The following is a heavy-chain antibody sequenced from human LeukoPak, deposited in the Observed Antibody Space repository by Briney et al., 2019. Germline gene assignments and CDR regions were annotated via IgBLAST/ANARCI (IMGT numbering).Heavy chain of an antibody. D-gene: IGHD2-15*01. J-gene: IGHJ6*02. CDR3: ASRYCSGGSCYGHYYYYYGMDV. CDR2: IYYSGST. V-gene: IGHV4-31*03. Sequence: PSETLSLTCTVSGGSISSGGYYWSWIRQHPGEGLEWIGYIYYSGSTYYNPSLKSRVTISVDTSKNQFSLKLSSVTAADTAVYYCASRYCSGGSCYGHYYYYYGMDVWGQGTTVTVSS. CDR1: GGSISSGGYY.